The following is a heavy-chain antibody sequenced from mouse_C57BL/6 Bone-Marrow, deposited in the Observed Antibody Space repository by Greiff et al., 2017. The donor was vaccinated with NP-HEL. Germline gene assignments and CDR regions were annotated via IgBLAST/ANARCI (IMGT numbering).Heavy chain of an antibody. CDR2: IYPSDSET. Sequence: QVQLQQPGAELVRPGSSLKLSCKASGYPFTSYCMGWVKQRPGQGLEWIGNIYPSDSETYYNQKFKDKATVTVDNSSSTAYMQLRSLTSEGSAVYCCARWNFDYWGQGTTLTVSS. V-gene: IGHV1-61*01. J-gene: IGHJ2*01. CDR3: ARWNFDY. CDR1: GYPFTSYC.